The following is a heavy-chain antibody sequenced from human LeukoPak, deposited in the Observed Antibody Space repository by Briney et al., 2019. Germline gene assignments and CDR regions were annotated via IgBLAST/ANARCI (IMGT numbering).Heavy chain of an antibody. V-gene: IGHV3-21*01. CDR2: ISGNSRDI. CDR3: AREGDLEEFDY. Sequence: TGGSLRLSCAASGFTLSRYSMNWVRQAPGKGLEWVSSISGNSRDIYYADSVKGRFTISRDNAKNSLFLQTNGLRAEDTAVYYCAREGDLEEFDYWGQGTLVTVSS. J-gene: IGHJ4*02. CDR1: GFTLSRYS. D-gene: IGHD3-10*01.